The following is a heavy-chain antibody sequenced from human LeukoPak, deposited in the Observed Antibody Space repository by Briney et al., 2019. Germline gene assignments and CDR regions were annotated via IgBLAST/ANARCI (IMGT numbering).Heavy chain of an antibody. V-gene: IGHV1-46*01. CDR1: GYTFTSYY. J-gene: IGHJ4*02. Sequence: ASVKVSCKASGYTFTSYYMHWVRQAPGQGLEWMGISNPSGGSTSYAQKFQGRVTMTRDTSTSTVYMELSSLRSEDTAVYYCAREGLSTVEMATIPFDYWGQGTLVTVSS. D-gene: IGHD5-24*01. CDR3: AREGLSTVEMATIPFDY. CDR2: SNPSGGST.